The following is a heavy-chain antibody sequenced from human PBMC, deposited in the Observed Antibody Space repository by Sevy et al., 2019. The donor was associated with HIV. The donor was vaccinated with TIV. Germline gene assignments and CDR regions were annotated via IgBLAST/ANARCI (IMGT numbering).Heavy chain of an antibody. D-gene: IGHD2-2*01. CDR1: GYRFSDYS. V-gene: IGHV1-2*06. J-gene: IGHJ4*02. Sequence: ASVKVSCKASGYRFSDYSIIWVRQAPGQGLEWMGRIKPNSGGTNYSQKFQGRVTMTRDTSISTAYMELSRLTSDDTAVYYCARGVMIPAEGHFGYWGQGTLVTVSS. CDR2: IKPNSGGT. CDR3: ARGVMIPAEGHFGY.